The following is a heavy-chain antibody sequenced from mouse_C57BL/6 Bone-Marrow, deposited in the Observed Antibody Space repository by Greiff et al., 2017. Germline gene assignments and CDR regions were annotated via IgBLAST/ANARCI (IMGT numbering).Heavy chain of an antibody. CDR2: IHPSDSDT. J-gene: IGHJ3*01. V-gene: IGHV1-74*01. Sequence: QVQLQQPGAELVKPGASVKVSCKASGYTFTSYWMHWVKQRPGQGLEWIGRIHPSDSDTNYNQKFKGKATLTVDKSSSTDYRKLSSLTSEDAAVYYCAIALYGYVFAYWGQGTLVTVSA. D-gene: IGHD2-2*01. CDR1: GYTFTSYW. CDR3: AIALYGYVFAY.